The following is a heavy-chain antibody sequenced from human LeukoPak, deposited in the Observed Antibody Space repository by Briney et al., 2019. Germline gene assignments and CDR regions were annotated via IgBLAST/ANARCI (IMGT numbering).Heavy chain of an antibody. J-gene: IGHJ4*02. V-gene: IGHV1-8*01. D-gene: IGHD3-22*01. CDR2: MNPNSGNT. Sequence: ASVKVSCKASGYTFTSYDINWVRQATGQGLEWMGWMNPNSGNTGYAQKFQGRVTMTRNTSISTAYMELSSLRSEDTAVYYCARVPLYYYDSSGYYGAFDYWGQGTLVTVSS. CDR3: ARVPLYYYDSSGYYGAFDY. CDR1: GYTFTSYD.